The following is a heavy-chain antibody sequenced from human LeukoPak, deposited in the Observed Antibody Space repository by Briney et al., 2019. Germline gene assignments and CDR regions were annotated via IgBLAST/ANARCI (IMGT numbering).Heavy chain of an antibody. CDR3: ARTNWNPGDY. CDR1: GFSINTNYY. V-gene: IGHV4-38-2*02. D-gene: IGHD1-1*01. J-gene: IGHJ4*02. Sequence: MPSEALSLTCTVSGFSINTNYYWGWTRQPLGKGLEWIGSIHHSGNTFHNPSLRSRVIMSIDTSKNQFSLRLSSVTAADTAVYFCARTNWNPGDYWGQGTLVTVSS. CDR2: IHHSGNT.